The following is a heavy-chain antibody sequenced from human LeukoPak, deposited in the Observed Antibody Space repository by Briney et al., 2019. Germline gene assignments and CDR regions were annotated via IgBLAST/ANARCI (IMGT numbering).Heavy chain of an antibody. CDR3: ARADIVVVPAAPRYYYYYYMDV. CDR1: GGSISSYY. J-gene: IGHJ6*03. D-gene: IGHD2-2*01. V-gene: IGHV4-59*01. Sequence: SETLSLTCTVSGGSISSYYWSWIRQPPGKGLEWIGYIYCSGSTNYNPSLKSRVTISVDTSKNQFSLKLSSVTAADTAVYYCARADIVVVPAAPRYYYYYYMDVWGKGTTVTVSS. CDR2: IYCSGST.